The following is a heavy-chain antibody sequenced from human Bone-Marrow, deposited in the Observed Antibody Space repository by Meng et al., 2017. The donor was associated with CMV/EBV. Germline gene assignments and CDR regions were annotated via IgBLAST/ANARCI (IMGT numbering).Heavy chain of an antibody. D-gene: IGHD3-9*01. Sequence: SETLSLTCIVSGDSIISYYWSWIRQPPGKRLEWIGATSWSGSTNHNPSLKSRVTMSVDTDKNQFSLKLSSVTAADTAVYYCAREGRILEAFDMWGQGTVVTVSS. CDR1: GDSIISYY. V-gene: IGHV4-59*01. CDR3: AREGRILEAFDM. CDR2: TSWSGST. J-gene: IGHJ3*02.